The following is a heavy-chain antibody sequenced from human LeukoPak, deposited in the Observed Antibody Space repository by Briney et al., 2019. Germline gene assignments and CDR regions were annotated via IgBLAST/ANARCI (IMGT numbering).Heavy chain of an antibody. CDR2: INERGTDS. D-gene: IGHD1-1*01. CDR1: GFTFSARW. V-gene: IGHV3-74*03. CDR3: VRDETLWTLDW. Sequence: GGSLRLSCTASGFTFSARWIHWVRQPPGMGLVWVSRINERGTDSMYAESVKGRFTISRDNAKNTVYLQMNSLRAEDTAVYYCVRDETLWTLDWWGQGTLVSVSS. J-gene: IGHJ4*02.